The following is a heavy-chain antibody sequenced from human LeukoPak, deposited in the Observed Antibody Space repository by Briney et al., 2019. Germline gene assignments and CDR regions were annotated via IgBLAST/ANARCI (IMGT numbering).Heavy chain of an antibody. D-gene: IGHD4-17*01. V-gene: IGHV4-34*01. Sequence: SETLSFTCAVYGGSFSGYYWSWIRQPPGKGLEWIGEINHRGSTNYNPSLKSRVTISVDTSKNQFSLKLSSVTAADTAVYYCARGNYGYFDYWGQGTLVTVSS. CDR2: INHRGST. CDR3: ARGNYGYFDY. J-gene: IGHJ4*02. CDR1: GGSFSGYY.